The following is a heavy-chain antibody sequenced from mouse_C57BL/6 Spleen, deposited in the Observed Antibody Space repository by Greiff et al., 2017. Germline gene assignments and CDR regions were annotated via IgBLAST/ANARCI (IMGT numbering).Heavy chain of an antibody. CDR2: ISDGGSYT. CDR1: GFTFSSYA. CDR3: ARDTPDYCGSSHAFAY. J-gene: IGHJ3*01. D-gene: IGHD1-1*01. V-gene: IGHV5-4*01. Sequence: EVMLVESGGGLVKPGGSLKLSCAASGFTFSSYAMSWVRQTPEKRLEWVATISDGGSYTYYPDNVKGRFTISRDNAKNNLYLQMSHLKSEDTAMYYCARDTPDYCGSSHAFAYWGQGTLVTVSA.